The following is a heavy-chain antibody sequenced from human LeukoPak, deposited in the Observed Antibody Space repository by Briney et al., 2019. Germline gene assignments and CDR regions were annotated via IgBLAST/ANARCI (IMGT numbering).Heavy chain of an antibody. J-gene: IGHJ4*02. D-gene: IGHD1-26*01. Sequence: GGSLRLSCAASGFTFSSYAMSWVRQAPGKGLEWVSAISGSGGSPYSADSVKGRFTISRDNSKNTLYLQMNSLRAADTAVYYCAKLEVGVTRGGDYWGQGTLVTVSS. CDR3: AKLEVGVTRGGDY. V-gene: IGHV3-23*01. CDR1: GFTFSSYA. CDR2: ISGSGGSP.